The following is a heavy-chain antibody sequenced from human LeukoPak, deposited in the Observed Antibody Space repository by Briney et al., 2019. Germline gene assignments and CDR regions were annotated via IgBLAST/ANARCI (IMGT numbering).Heavy chain of an antibody. J-gene: IGHJ4*02. CDR3: AREGYYGSGSPPSLYFDY. CDR2: TSSDLNVK. Sequence: GGSLRLFCAASGFTFRNYVIHWVRQAPGKGLEWVAVTSSDLNVKLYADSVKGRFTISRDNSRSTLYLQMNSLRPEDTAIYYCAREGYYGSGSPPSLYFDYWGQGTLVTVSS. V-gene: IGHV3-30-3*01. CDR1: GFTFRNYV. D-gene: IGHD3-10*01.